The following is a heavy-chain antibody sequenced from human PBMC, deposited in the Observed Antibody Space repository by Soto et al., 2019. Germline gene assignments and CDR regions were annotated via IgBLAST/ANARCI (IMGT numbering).Heavy chain of an antibody. D-gene: IGHD6-6*01. CDR2: MNPNSGNT. V-gene: IGHV1-8*01. CDR3: ARALYSSSSWFDP. Sequence: GASVKVSCKASGYTFTSYDINWVRQATGQGLEWMGWMNPNSGNTGYAQKFQGRVTMTRNTSISTAYMELSSLRSEGTAVYYCARALYSSSSWFDPWGQGTLVTVSS. J-gene: IGHJ5*02. CDR1: GYTFTSYD.